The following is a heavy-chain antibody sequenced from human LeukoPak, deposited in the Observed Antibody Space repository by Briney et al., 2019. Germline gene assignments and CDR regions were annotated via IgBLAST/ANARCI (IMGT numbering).Heavy chain of an antibody. CDR2: FSNRGTN. Sequence: PGGSLRLSCTDSLGSISDYYWSWIRQPPGKGLEWMGYFSNRGTNNYNPSLKGRVTMSVDTSKNQFSLKLSSVTAADTAVYYCARGSNWGDYWGEGSLVTVPS. D-gene: IGHD7-27*01. J-gene: IGHJ4*02. V-gene: IGHV4-59*12. CDR1: LGSISDYY. CDR3: ARGSNWGDY.